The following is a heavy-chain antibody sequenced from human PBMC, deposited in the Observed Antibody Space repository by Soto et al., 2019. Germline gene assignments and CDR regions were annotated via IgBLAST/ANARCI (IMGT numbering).Heavy chain of an antibody. Sequence: QVQLVQSGAEVKKPGASVKVSCKASGYTFTSYGISWVRQAPGQGLEWMGWISAYNGNTNYAQKRKVRVNMTTDTSTSTADIELSSLRSDDTDVYYCARDLRQLWSKSHYGMDVWGQGSTVTFSS. CDR3: ARDLRQLWSKSHYGMDV. V-gene: IGHV1-18*01. CDR1: GYTFTSYG. D-gene: IGHD5-18*01. CDR2: ISAYNGNT. J-gene: IGHJ6*02.